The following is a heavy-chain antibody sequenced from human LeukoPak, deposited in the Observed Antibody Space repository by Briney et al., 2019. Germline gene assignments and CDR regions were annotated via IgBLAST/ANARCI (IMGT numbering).Heavy chain of an antibody. CDR3: ARERDYDSSGYYVFGY. D-gene: IGHD3-22*01. CDR1: GLTVSSNY. J-gene: IGHJ4*02. CDR2: FYNGINT. Sequence: PGGSLRLSCAATGLTVSSNYMTWVRQAPGKGLEWVSVFYNGINTYYADSVKGRFTTSRDNSKNTLYLQMNSLRAEDTAVYYCARERDYDSSGYYVFGYWGQGTLVTVSS. V-gene: IGHV3-66*01.